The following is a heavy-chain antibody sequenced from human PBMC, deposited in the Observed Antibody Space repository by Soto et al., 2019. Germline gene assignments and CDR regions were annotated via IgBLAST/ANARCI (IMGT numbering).Heavy chain of an antibody. D-gene: IGHD1-26*01. CDR3: ARECSLRSGAATTCYFDY. V-gene: IGHV4-59*01. J-gene: IGHJ4*02. Sequence: PSETLSLTCTVSGGSISSYYWSWIRQPPGEGGEWIGYIYYSGSTNYNPSLKSRVTISVDTSKNQFSLKLSSVTAADTAVYYCARECSLRSGAATTCYFDYWGQGTLVTVSS. CDR1: GGSISSYY. CDR2: IYYSGST.